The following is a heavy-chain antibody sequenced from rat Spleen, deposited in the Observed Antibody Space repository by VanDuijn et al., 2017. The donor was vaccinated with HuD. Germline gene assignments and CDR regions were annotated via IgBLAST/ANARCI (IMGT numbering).Heavy chain of an antibody. CDR1: GFTFSDYY. D-gene: IGHD1-2*01. Sequence: EVQLAESGGGLVQPGRSLKLSCAASGFTFSDYYMAWVRQAPTKGLEWVASISYDGGSTYYQDSVRGRFTISRDNAKSSLYLQMDSLRSEDTATYYCGSRTDNFDYGGQEVMVTVSS. J-gene: IGHJ2*01. CDR3: GSRTDNFDY. V-gene: IGHV5-20*01. CDR2: ISYDGGST.